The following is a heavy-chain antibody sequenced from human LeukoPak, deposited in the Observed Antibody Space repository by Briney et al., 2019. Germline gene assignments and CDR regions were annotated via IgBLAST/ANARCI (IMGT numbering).Heavy chain of an antibody. V-gene: IGHV1-69*05. CDR3: ASSYGDYVNFDY. CDR2: IIPIFGTA. CDR1: GGTFSSYA. J-gene: IGHJ4*02. D-gene: IGHD4-17*01. Sequence: SVKVSCKASGGTFSSYAISWVRQAPGQGLEWMGGIIPIFGTANYAQKFQGRVTITTDESTSTAYMELSSLRSEHTGVYYCASSYGDYVNFDYWGQGTLVAVSS.